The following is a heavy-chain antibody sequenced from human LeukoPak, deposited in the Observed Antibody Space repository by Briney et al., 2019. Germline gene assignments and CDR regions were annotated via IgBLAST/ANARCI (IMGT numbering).Heavy chain of an antibody. D-gene: IGHD1-26*01. J-gene: IGHJ6*03. CDR3: AKGYGWEASYYYYYMDV. CDR1: GGTFSSYA. V-gene: IGHV1-69*01. CDR2: IIPIFGTA. Sequence: SVKVSCKASGGTFSSYAISWVRQAPGQGLEWMGGIIPIFGTANYAQKLQGRVTITADESTSTAYMELSSLRSEDTAVYYCAKGYGWEASYYYYYMDVWGKGTTVTISS.